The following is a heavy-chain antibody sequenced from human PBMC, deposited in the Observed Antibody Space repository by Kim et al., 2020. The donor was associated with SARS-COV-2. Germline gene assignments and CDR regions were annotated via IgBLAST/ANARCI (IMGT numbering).Heavy chain of an antibody. CDR1: GGSISSYY. Sequence: SETLSLTCTVSGGSISSYYWSWIRQPPGKGLEWIGYIYYSGSTNYNPSLKSRVTISVDTSKNQFSLKLSSVTAADTAVYYCARERAWGYSSGEVDPWGQGTLVTVSS. CDR2: IYYSGST. D-gene: IGHD6-19*01. CDR3: ARERAWGYSSGEVDP. J-gene: IGHJ5*02. V-gene: IGHV4-59*13.